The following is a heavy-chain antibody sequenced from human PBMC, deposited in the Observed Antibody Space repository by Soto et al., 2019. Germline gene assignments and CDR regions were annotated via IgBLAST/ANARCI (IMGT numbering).Heavy chain of an antibody. CDR3: AKDLSFRVTNWFDP. Sequence: GGSLRLSCAASGFTFSSYGMHWVRQAPGKGLEWVAVISYDGSNKYYADSVKGRFTISRDNSKNTLYLQMNSLRAEDTAVYYCAKDLSFRVTNWFDPWGQGTLVTVSS. CDR2: ISYDGSNK. CDR1: GFTFSSYG. J-gene: IGHJ5*02. D-gene: IGHD2-21*02. V-gene: IGHV3-30*18.